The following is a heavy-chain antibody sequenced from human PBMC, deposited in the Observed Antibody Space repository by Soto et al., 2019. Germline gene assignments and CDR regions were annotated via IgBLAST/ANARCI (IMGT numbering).Heavy chain of an antibody. Sequence: HPGGSLRLSCAASGFTFSSYAMSWVRQAPGKGLEWVSAISGSGGSTYYAGSVKGRFAISRDNSKNTLYLQMNSLRAEDTAVYYCAMAGIAAAHYYYGMDVWGQGTTVTVSS. CDR2: ISGSGGST. CDR3: AMAGIAAAHYYYGMDV. V-gene: IGHV3-23*01. D-gene: IGHD6-13*01. CDR1: GFTFSSYA. J-gene: IGHJ6*02.